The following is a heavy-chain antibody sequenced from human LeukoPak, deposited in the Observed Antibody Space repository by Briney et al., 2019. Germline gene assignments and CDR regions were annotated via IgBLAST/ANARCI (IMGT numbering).Heavy chain of an antibody. CDR1: GYILSQVS. Sequence: ASVRVSCKVSGYILSQVSIHLVRQTPGKGLEWMGGFDPEEVETIDAPNVQGKLTMTEDRSTDTANLELKSLTSDDKAVYYCATGGAYDGNTYYWYLNYWGQGTLVTVSS. CDR2: FDPEEVET. D-gene: IGHD3-22*01. J-gene: IGHJ4*01. V-gene: IGHV1-24*01. CDR3: ATGGAYDGNTYYWYLNY.